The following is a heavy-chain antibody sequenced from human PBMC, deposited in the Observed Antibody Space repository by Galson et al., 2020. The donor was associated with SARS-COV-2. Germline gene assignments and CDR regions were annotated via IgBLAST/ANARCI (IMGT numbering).Heavy chain of an antibody. Sequence: ESGPTLVKPTETLTLTCTVSGFSLSNARMGVSWIRQPPGKALEWLAHIFPNDEKSYSTSLKSRLTISKDTSKSQVVLTMTNMDPVDTATYYCARIDVVAAASFDNWGQGTLVTVSS. CDR1: GFSLSNARMG. J-gene: IGHJ4*02. D-gene: IGHD2-15*01. CDR3: ARIDVVAAASFDN. V-gene: IGHV2-26*01. CDR2: IFPNDEK.